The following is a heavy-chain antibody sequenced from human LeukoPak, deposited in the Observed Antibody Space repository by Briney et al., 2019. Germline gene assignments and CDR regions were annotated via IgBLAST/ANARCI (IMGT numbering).Heavy chain of an antibody. Sequence: VASVTVSCKASGYTFTNYGISWVRQAPGQGLEWMGWISGFSGSKNYALKFQDRVTMTTDTSTSTAYMELRSLTSDDTAVYYCARGAHSGYDSPNYWGQGTLVTVSS. V-gene: IGHV1-18*01. CDR3: ARGAHSGYDSPNY. J-gene: IGHJ4*02. CDR2: ISGFSGSK. CDR1: GYTFTNYG. D-gene: IGHD5-12*01.